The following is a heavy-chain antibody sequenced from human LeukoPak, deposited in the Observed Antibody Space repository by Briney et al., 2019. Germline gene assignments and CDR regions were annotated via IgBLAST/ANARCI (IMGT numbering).Heavy chain of an antibody. CDR3: ARDHDFGVVIFDY. CDR1: GFTFSTNA. Sequence: GGSLRLSCLTSGFTFSTNAMSWVRQAPGKGLEWISGISGSGASTYYADSVTGRFTISRDNAKNSLYLQMNSLRAEDTAVYYCARDHDFGVVIFDYWGQGTLVTVSS. V-gene: IGHV3-23*01. CDR2: ISGSGAST. J-gene: IGHJ4*02. D-gene: IGHD3-3*01.